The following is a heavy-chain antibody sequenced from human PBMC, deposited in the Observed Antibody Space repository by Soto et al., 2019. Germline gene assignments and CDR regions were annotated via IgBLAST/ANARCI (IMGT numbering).Heavy chain of an antibody. V-gene: IGHV1-18*04. J-gene: IGHJ6*02. CDR2: ISAYNGNT. D-gene: IGHD6-6*01. Sequence: QVQLVQSGAEVKKPGASVKVSCKASGYTFTSYGISWVRQAPVQGLEWMGWISAYNGNTNYAQKLQGRVTMTTDTSTSTAYMELRSLRSDDTAVYYCARYSSSSLTYYYYGMDVWGQGTTVTVSS. CDR1: GYTFTSYG. CDR3: ARYSSSSLTYYYYGMDV.